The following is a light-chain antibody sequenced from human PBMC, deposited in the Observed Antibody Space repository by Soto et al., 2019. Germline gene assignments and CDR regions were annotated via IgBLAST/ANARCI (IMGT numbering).Light chain of an antibody. Sequence: EIVLPQSPATLSLSPGESATLSCRTSQTIRGLLNWYQQRPGQAPRLLIYDTSNRATDIPARFSGSGSGTDFILTISSLDPEDFGVYFCQQRHNWPITFGQGTRLDIK. CDR1: QTIRGL. J-gene: IGKJ5*01. V-gene: IGKV3-11*01. CDR3: QQRHNWPIT. CDR2: DTS.